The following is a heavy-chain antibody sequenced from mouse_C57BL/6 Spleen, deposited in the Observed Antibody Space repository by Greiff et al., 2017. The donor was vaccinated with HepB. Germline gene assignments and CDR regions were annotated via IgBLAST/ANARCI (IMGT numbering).Heavy chain of an antibody. CDR3: ARCVDGLGRDYFDY. CDR2: IRNKANGYTT. V-gene: IGHV7-3*01. D-gene: IGHD2-3*01. Sequence: DVQLVESGGGLVQPGGSLSLSCAASGFTFTDYYMSWVRQPPGKALEWLGFIRNKANGYTTEYSASVKGRFTISRDNSQSILYLQMNALRAEDSATYYCARCVDGLGRDYFDYWGQGTTLTVSS. J-gene: IGHJ2*01. CDR1: GFTFTDYY.